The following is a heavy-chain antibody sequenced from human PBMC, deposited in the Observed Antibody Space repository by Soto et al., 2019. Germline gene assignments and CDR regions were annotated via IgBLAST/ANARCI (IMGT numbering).Heavy chain of an antibody. CDR2: IYPGDSDT. J-gene: IGHJ5*02. Sequence: LGESLKISCKGSGYSFTSYWIGWVRQMPGKGLEWMGIIYPGDSDTRYSPSFQGQVTISADKSISTAYLQWSSLKASDTAMYYCALQSIVGATTSWFYPWGQGTLVPVSS. CDR1: GYSFTSYW. V-gene: IGHV5-51*01. CDR3: ALQSIVGATTSWFYP. D-gene: IGHD1-26*01.